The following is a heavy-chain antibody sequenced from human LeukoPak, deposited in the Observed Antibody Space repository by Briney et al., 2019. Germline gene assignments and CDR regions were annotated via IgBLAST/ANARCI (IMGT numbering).Heavy chain of an antibody. D-gene: IGHD4-11*01. CDR3: ARGQGTVTTH. CDR2: INHSGSA. CDR1: GGSFSGYY. J-gene: IGHJ4*02. V-gene: IGHV4-34*01. Sequence: PSKTLSLTCAVSGGSFSGYYWTWIRQPPGKGLEWIGEINHSGSANYNPSLMSRVTISLDTSKNHFSLNLSSVTAADTAVYYCARGQGTVTTHWGQGTLVTVSS.